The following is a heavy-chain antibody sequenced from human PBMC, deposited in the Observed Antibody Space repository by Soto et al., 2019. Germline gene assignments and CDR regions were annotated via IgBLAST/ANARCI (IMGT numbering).Heavy chain of an antibody. Sequence: QVQLVESGGGVVQPGRSLRLSCAASGCTFSSYAMHWVRQAPGKGLEWVAVISYDGSNKYYADSVKGRFTISRDNSKNTLYLQMNSLRAEDTAVYYCARSGAIWFGELLGRKRGYYFDYWGQGTLVTVSS. D-gene: IGHD3-10*01. CDR1: GCTFSSYA. J-gene: IGHJ4*02. CDR3: ARSGAIWFGELLGRKRGYYFDY. CDR2: ISYDGSNK. V-gene: IGHV3-30-3*01.